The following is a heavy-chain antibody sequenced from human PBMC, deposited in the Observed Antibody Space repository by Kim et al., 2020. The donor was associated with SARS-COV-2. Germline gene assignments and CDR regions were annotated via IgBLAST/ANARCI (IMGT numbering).Heavy chain of an antibody. CDR3: ARPDGIGYGSSTSCYGEDAFDS. CDR1: GYSFTSYW. V-gene: IGHV5-51*01. D-gene: IGHD2-2*01. J-gene: IGHJ3*02. CDR2: IYPGDSDT. Sequence: GESLKISCKGSGYSFTSYWIGWVRQMPGKGLEWMGIIYPGDSDTRYSPSFQGQVTISADKSISTAYLQWSSLKASDTAMYYCARPDGIGYGSSTSCYGEDAFDSWGQGPMATVSS.